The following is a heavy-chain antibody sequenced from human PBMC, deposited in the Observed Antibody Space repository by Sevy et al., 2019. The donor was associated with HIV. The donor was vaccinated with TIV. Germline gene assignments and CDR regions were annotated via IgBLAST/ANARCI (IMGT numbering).Heavy chain of an antibody. CDR2: VYHTGST. Sequence: SETLSLTCTVSGGSISTKNYYWDWIRQSPGKGPEWIGSVYHTGSTYYNPSLQSRLTICVDTSKNQFSLRLSSVTAADTAVYYCARSPPWGNTWLYYFDSWGQGTLVTVSS. CDR1: GGSISTKNYY. D-gene: IGHD6-13*01. J-gene: IGHJ4*02. V-gene: IGHV4-39*01. CDR3: ARSPPWGNTWLYYFDS.